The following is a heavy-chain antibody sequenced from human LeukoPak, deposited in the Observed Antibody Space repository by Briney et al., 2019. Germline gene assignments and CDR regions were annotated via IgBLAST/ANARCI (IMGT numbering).Heavy chain of an antibody. V-gene: IGHV3-7*01. CDR2: IKEEVSVK. D-gene: IGHD6-19*01. Sequence: GGSLRLSCAGPGFTFRSYWISCVRQAPGKGLGWGANIKEEVSVKYYAHSVKGRFTISRDNATNSLYLQMNRLRVEDTAVYYCARALAVAGTGYWGQGTLVTVSS. J-gene: IGHJ4*02. CDR1: GFTFRSYW. CDR3: ARALAVAGTGY.